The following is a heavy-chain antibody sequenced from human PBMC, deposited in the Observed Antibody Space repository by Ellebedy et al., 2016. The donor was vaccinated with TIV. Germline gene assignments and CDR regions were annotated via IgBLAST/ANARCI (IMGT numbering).Heavy chain of an antibody. CDR3: AREDIVVVPAARYYYGMDV. V-gene: IGHV3-7*03. D-gene: IGHD2-2*01. CDR2: IKQDGSEK. J-gene: IGHJ6*02. Sequence: GESLKISCAASGFTFSSYWMSWVRQAPGKGLEWVANIKQDGSEKYYVDSVKGRFTISRDNAKNSLYLQMNSLRSEDTAVYYCAREDIVVVPAARYYYGMDVWGQGTTVTVSS. CDR1: GFTFSSYW.